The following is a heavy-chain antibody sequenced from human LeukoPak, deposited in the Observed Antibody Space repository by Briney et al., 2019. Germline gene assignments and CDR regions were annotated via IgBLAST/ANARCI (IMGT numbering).Heavy chain of an antibody. Sequence: GGSLRLSCAASGFTFSSYGMHWVRQAPGKGLEWEAVISYDGSNKYYADSVKGRFTISRDNSKNTLYLQINSLRAEDTAVYYCAKDSGQWLVNGMDVWGQGTTVTVSS. CDR2: ISYDGSNK. CDR3: AKDSGQWLVNGMDV. D-gene: IGHD6-19*01. J-gene: IGHJ6*02. V-gene: IGHV3-30*18. CDR1: GFTFSSYG.